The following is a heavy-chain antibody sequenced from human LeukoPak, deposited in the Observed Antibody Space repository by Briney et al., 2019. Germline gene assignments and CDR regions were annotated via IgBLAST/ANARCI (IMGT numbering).Heavy chain of an antibody. CDR2: IKQDGSEK. V-gene: IGHV3-7*01. D-gene: IGHD5-12*01. Sequence: PGGSLRLSCAASGFTFSTYWMSWVRQAPGKGLEWVANIKQDGSEKYYVDSVKGRFTISRDNAKNSLYLQMNSLRAEDTAVYYCARVKLSIVATMGYFDYWGQGTLVTVSS. J-gene: IGHJ4*02. CDR3: ARVKLSIVATMGYFDY. CDR1: GFTFSTYW.